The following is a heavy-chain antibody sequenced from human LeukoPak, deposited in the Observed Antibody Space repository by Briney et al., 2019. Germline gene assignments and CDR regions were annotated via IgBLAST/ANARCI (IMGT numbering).Heavy chain of an antibody. CDR2: INHSGST. CDR1: GGSFSGYY. Sequence: SETLSLTCAVYGGSFSGYYWSWIRQPPGKGLEWIGEINHSGSTNYNPSLKSRVTISVDTSKNQFSLKLSSVTAADTAVYYCARDQGSAVPYYYYMDVWGKGTTVTVTS. D-gene: IGHD6-25*01. V-gene: IGHV4-34*01. J-gene: IGHJ6*03. CDR3: ARDQGSAVPYYYYMDV.